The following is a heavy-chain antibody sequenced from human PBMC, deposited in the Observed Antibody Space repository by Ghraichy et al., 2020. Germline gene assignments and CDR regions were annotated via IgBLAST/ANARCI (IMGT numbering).Heavy chain of an antibody. CDR1: GYTFTSYG. V-gene: IGHV1-18*01. J-gene: IGHJ6*02. D-gene: IGHD3-3*01. Sequence: ASVKVSCKASGYTFTSYGISWVRQAPGQGLEWMGWISAYNGNTNYAQKLQGRVTMTTDTSTSTAYMELRSLRSDDTAVYYCARDGPRSDFPIPTYYYYGMDVWGQGTTVTVSS. CDR3: ARDGPRSDFPIPTYYYYGMDV. CDR2: ISAYNGNT.